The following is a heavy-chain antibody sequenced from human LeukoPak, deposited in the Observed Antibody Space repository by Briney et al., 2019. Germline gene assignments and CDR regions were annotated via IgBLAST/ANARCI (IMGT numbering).Heavy chain of an antibody. J-gene: IGHJ6*03. CDR3: ARSYGGHQVSYYYYYYMDV. CDR2: MNPNSGNT. CDR1: GYTFTSYD. D-gene: IGHD4-23*01. Sequence: EASVKVSCKASGYTFTSYDINWVRQATGQGLEWMGWMNPNSGNTGYAQKFQGRVTMTRNTSISTAYMELSSLRSEDTAVYYCARSYGGHQVSYYYYYYMDVWGKGTTVTISS. V-gene: IGHV1-8*01.